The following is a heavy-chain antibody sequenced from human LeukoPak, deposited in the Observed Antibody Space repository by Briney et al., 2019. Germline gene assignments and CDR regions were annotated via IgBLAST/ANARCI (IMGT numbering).Heavy chain of an antibody. V-gene: IGHV4-59*08. CDR3: ARHPELGYCSGGSCLGGYYYYGMDV. Sequence: SETLSLTCTVSGGSISSYYWSWIRQPPGKGLEWIGYIYYSGSTNYNPSLKSRVTISVYTSKNQFSLKLSSVTAADTAVYYCARHPELGYCSGGSCLGGYYYYGMDVWGQGTTVTVSS. J-gene: IGHJ6*02. CDR1: GGSISSYY. D-gene: IGHD2-15*01. CDR2: IYYSGST.